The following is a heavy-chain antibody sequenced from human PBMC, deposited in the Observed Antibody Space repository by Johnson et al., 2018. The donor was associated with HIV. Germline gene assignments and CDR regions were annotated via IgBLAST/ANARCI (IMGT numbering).Heavy chain of an antibody. Sequence: EVQLVESGGGVIRPGGSLRLSCVASGFNFDDFDMSWVRQPPGGGLEWVSGINWSGGDAGYVDSVKGRFTISRDNAKNSLYLQMNSLTAEDTALYYCAKEIRGITMVQGVWDIWGQGTMVTVSS. V-gene: IGHV3-20*04. D-gene: IGHD3-10*01. J-gene: IGHJ3*02. CDR2: INWSGGDA. CDR3: AKEIRGITMVQGVWDI. CDR1: GFNFDDFD.